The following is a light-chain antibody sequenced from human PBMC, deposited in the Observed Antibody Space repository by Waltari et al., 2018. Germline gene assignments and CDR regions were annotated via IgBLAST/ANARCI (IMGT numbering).Light chain of an antibody. CDR3: GAWDSSLFSVL. V-gene: IGLV1-51*01. CDR1: DSNIWNNY. J-gene: IGLJ2*01. Sequence: QSVSTPPPSVSAAPRPTVTISCSRSDSNIWNNYASWYQQFPGTAPKLLIYDTNQRSSGTPDRFSASKSGTSAALAITGLQSGDEAVYYCGAWDSSLFSVLFGGGTRLTVL. CDR2: DTN.